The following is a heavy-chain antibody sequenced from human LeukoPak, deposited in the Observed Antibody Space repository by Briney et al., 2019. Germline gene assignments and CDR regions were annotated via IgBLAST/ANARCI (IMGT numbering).Heavy chain of an antibody. CDR1: GGTFSSYA. V-gene: IGHV1-69*04. D-gene: IGHD6-13*01. CDR3: ARAVHSSSWTVFDY. Sequence: SVKVSCKASGGTFSSYAISWVRQAPGQGLEWMGRIIPILGIANYAQKFQGRVTITADKSTSTAYMELSSLRSEDTAVYYCARAVHSSSWTVFDYWGQGTLVTVSS. J-gene: IGHJ4*02. CDR2: IIPILGIA.